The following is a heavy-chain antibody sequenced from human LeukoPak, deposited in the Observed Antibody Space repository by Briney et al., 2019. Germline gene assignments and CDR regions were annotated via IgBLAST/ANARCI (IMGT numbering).Heavy chain of an antibody. J-gene: IGHJ6*02. V-gene: IGHV1-69*02. D-gene: IGHD2-2*02. CDR2: IIPILGIA. CDR3: ASSFLGYCSSTSCYTFDYYGMDV. Sequence: SVKVSCKASGGTFSSYTISWVRQAPGQGLGWMGRIIPILGIANYAQKFQGRVTITADKSTSTAYMELSSLRSEDTAVYYCASSFLGYCSSTSCYTFDYYGMDVWGQGTTVTVSS. CDR1: GGTFSSYT.